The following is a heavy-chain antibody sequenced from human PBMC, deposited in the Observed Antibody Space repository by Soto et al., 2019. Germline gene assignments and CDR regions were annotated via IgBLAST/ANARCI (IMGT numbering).Heavy chain of an antibody. D-gene: IGHD6-13*01. V-gene: IGHV5-51*01. Sequence: GESLKISCKGSGYSFTSYWIGWVRQMPGKGLELMGIIYPGDSDTRYSPSFQGQVTISADKSISTAYLQWSSLKASDTAMYYCAIMVAAGKYYYGMDVWGQGTTVTVSS. J-gene: IGHJ6*02. CDR3: AIMVAAGKYYYGMDV. CDR1: GYSFTSYW. CDR2: IYPGDSDT.